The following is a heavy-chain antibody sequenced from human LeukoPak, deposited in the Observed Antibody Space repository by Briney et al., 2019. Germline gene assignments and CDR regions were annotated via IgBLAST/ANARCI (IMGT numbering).Heavy chain of an antibody. CDR3: ARERIAVAGTLFDY. D-gene: IGHD6-19*01. J-gene: IGHJ4*02. CDR1: GYSISSDYY. Sequence: SETLSLTCSVSGYSISSDYYWGWIRQPPGKGLEWIGYIYYSGSTNYNPSLKSRVTISVDTSKNQFSLKLSSVTAADTAVYYCARERIAVAGTLFDYWGQGTLVTVSS. V-gene: IGHV4-38-2*02. CDR2: IYYSGST.